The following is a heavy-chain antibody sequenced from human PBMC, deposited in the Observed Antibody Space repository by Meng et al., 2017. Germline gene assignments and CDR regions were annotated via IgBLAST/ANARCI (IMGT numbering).Heavy chain of an antibody. CDR1: GFIFSNYE. CDR3: ARDFDY. CDR2: ITKDGSRK. Sequence: QVQGVESGGDLVPPGRSLTLSCAASGFIFSNYEMHWVRQAPGKGLEWVACITKDGSRKYYLGSVRGRFTISRDNSKNTLYLEMNSLRSEDTALYYCARDFDYWGQGTLVTVSS. V-gene: IGHV3-30*16. J-gene: IGHJ4*02.